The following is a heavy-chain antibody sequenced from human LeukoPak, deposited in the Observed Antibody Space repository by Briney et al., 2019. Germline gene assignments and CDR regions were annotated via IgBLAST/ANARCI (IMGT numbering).Heavy chain of an antibody. CDR3: AKLGGAMAGPFHY. CDR1: GFTFSSYA. J-gene: IGHJ4*02. Sequence: GGSLRLSCAASGFTFSSYAMSWVRQAPGKGLEWVSVITGSGSRTYYADSVKGRFTISRDISKNTLYLQMNSLRAEDTAVFYCAKLGGAMAGPFHYWGQGTLVTVSS. CDR2: ITGSGSRT. V-gene: IGHV3-23*01. D-gene: IGHD6-19*01.